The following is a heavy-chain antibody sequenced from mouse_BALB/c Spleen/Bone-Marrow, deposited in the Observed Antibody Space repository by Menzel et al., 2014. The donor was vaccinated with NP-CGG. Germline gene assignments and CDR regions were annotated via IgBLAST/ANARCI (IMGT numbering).Heavy chain of an antibody. CDR3: AGSTMISAWFAY. Sequence: VQLKESGPELMKPGAPVKISCKASGYSFTSYYMHWVKQSHGKNLEWIGYIDPFNGGTSYNQKFKGKATLTVDKSSSTAYMHLSSLTSEDSAVYYCAGSTMISAWFAYWGQGTLVTVSA. J-gene: IGHJ3*01. D-gene: IGHD2-4*01. V-gene: IGHV1S135*01. CDR2: IDPFNGGT. CDR1: GYSFTSYY.